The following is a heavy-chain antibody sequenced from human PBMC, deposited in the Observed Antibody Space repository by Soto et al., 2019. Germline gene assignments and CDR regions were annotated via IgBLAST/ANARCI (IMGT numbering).Heavy chain of an antibody. CDR3: ARDKPLLLWFGGLDYYYYGMDV. V-gene: IGHV1-18*01. D-gene: IGHD3-10*01. J-gene: IGHJ6*02. Sequence: GASVKVSCKASGYTFATYGFSWVRQAPGQGLEWMGWISASNGNTNYAQKLRGRVTMTTDTSTSTAYMELRSLRSDDTAVYYCARDKPLLLWFGGLDYYYYGMDVWGQGTTVTVSS. CDR2: ISASNGNT. CDR1: GYTFATYG.